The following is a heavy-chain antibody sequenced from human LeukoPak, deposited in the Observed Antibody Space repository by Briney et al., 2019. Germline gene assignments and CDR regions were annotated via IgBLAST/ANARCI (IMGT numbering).Heavy chain of an antibody. CDR1: GFTFSSYS. V-gene: IGHV3-21*01. Sequence: GGSLRLSCAASGFTFSSYSMNWVRQAPGNGLEWVSSISSSSYIYYADSVKGRFTISRDNAKNSLYLQMNSLRAEDTAVYYCAREDTVTGLDYWGQGTLVTVSS. J-gene: IGHJ4*02. CDR3: AREDTVTGLDY. D-gene: IGHD4-17*01. CDR2: ISSSSYI.